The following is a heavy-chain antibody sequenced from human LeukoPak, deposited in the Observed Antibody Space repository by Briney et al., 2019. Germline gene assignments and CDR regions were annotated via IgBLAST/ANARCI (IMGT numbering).Heavy chain of an antibody. D-gene: IGHD2-15*01. CDR1: GGSFSGYY. CDR2: INHSGST. J-gene: IGHJ4*02. CDR3: ARGGGYCSGGSCYEAAGSDSDY. V-gene: IGHV4-34*01. Sequence: SETLSLTCAVYGGSFSGYYWSWIRQPPGKGLEWIGEINHSGSTNYNPSLKSRVTISVDTSKNQFSLKLSSVTAADTAVYYCARGGGYCSGGSCYEAAGSDSDYWGQGTLVTASS.